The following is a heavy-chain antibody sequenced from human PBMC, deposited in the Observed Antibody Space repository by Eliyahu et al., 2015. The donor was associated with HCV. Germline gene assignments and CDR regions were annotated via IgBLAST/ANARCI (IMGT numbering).Heavy chain of an antibody. Sequence: QVQLQESGPGLVKPSEXLSXTCTVXGXSISXYYWXWIRQPPGKGLEWIGYIYYSGSTNYNPSLKSRVTMSLDTSKNQVSLKLSSVTAVDTAVYYCSSGGGGIAVTGTGGWFDPWGQGTLVTVSS. J-gene: IGHJ5*02. CDR3: SSGGGGIAVTGTGGWFDP. CDR1: GXSISXYY. D-gene: IGHD6-19*01. V-gene: IGHV4-59*01. CDR2: IYYSGST.